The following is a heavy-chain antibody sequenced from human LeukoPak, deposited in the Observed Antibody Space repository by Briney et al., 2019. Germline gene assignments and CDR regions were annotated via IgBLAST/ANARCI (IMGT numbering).Heavy chain of an antibody. Sequence: GGSLRLPCVASGFTFSTYWMHWVRQTPEKGLVWVSRINSDGNTTTYADSVKGRFTISRDNAKNTLYLQMNSLTAEDTAVYYCAPEGGNSYDYWGQGTLVTVSS. CDR2: INSDGNTT. CDR3: APEGGNSYDY. CDR1: GFTFSTYW. J-gene: IGHJ4*02. D-gene: IGHD5-18*01. V-gene: IGHV3-74*01.